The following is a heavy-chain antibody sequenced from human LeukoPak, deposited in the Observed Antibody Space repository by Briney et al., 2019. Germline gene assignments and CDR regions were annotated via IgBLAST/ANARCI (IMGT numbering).Heavy chain of an antibody. CDR2: ISWNSGSI. CDR3: ARIHRPYSSIDYYFDY. J-gene: IGHJ4*02. V-gene: IGHV3-9*01. Sequence: GGSLRLSCAASGFTFDDYAMYWVRQAPGKGLEWVSGISWNSGSIGYADSVKGRFTISRDNAKNSLYLQMNSLRAEDTALYYCARIHRPYSSIDYYFDYWGQGTLVTVSS. CDR1: GFTFDDYA. D-gene: IGHD6-13*01.